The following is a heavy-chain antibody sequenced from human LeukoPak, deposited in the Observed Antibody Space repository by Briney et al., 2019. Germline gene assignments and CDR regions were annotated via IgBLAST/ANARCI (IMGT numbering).Heavy chain of an antibody. J-gene: IGHJ4*02. CDR2: MNPNSGNT. V-gene: IGHV1-8*03. CDR3: ARGETYDYVTGFDY. CDR1: GYTFTSYD. Sequence: ASVKVSCKSSGYTFTSYDINWVRQATGQGLEWMGWMNPNSGNTGYAQKFQGRVTITRNTSISTAYMELSSLRSEDTAVYYCARGETYDYVTGFDYWGQGTLVTVSS. D-gene: IGHD3-16*01.